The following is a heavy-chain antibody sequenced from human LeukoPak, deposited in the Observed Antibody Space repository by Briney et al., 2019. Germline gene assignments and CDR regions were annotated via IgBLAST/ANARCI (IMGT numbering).Heavy chain of an antibody. CDR2: IYYSGST. V-gene: IGHV4-39*01. Sequence: PSETLSLTCTVSGGSITSGNYYWGWIRQPPGKGLEWIGNIYYSGSTYYNPSLKSRVTMSVDTSKNQSSLKLSSVTAADTAVYYCASGFCSGGSCDLDYWGQGTLVTVSS. CDR1: GGSITSGNYY. CDR3: ASGFCSGGSCDLDY. D-gene: IGHD2-15*01. J-gene: IGHJ4*02.